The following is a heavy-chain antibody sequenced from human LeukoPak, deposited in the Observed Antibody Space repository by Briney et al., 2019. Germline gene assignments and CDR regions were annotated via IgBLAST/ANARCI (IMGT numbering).Heavy chain of an antibody. D-gene: IGHD6-19*01. Sequence: SVKVSCTASGGTFSSYAISWVRQAPGQGLEWMGGIIPIFGTANYAQKFQGRVTITADKSTSTAYMELSSLRSEDTAVYYCAREHSSGWYYFDYWGQGTLVTVSS. CDR3: AREHSSGWYYFDY. V-gene: IGHV1-69*06. CDR2: IIPIFGTA. CDR1: GGTFSSYA. J-gene: IGHJ4*02.